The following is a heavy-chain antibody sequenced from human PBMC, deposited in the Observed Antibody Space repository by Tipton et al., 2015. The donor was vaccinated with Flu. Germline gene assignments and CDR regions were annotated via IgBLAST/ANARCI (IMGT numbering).Heavy chain of an antibody. J-gene: IGHJ4*02. CDR1: GFTFGSYG. CDR2: MWYDGSYE. V-gene: IGHV3-33*03. Sequence: SLRLSCVASGFTFGSYGMHWIRQAPGKGLGWVAVMWYDGSYEDYAGSVKGRFTISRDNSKNTLFLQMNSLRAEDTAVYYCVRVNIDTAMGDYWGQGTLVTVSS. D-gene: IGHD5-18*01. CDR3: VRVNIDTAMGDY.